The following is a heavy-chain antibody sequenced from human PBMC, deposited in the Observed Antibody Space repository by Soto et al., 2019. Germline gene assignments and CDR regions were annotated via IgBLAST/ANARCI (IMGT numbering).Heavy chain of an antibody. V-gene: IGHV3-48*02. CDR3: ARLYTSGWYYDH. CDR2: ITKSSSPT. D-gene: IGHD6-19*01. Sequence: PGGSVRLSCVASGFTFSTYSMNWVRQAPGKGLEWLSYITKSSSPTYYADSVKGRFTISRDNGKNSVYLQMNSLRDKDTAVYYCARLYTSGWYYDHWGRGTLVTVSS. J-gene: IGHJ4*02. CDR1: GFTFSTYS.